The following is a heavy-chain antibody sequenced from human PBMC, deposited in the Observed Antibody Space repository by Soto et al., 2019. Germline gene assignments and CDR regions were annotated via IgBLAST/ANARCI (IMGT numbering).Heavy chain of an antibody. CDR3: ARGPRVRGVISYYYYGMDV. J-gene: IGHJ6*02. D-gene: IGHD3-10*01. CDR1: DGSISTYDW. Sequence: SETLSLTCVVSDGSISTYDWWTWVRQPPGKGLEWIGEINHSGSTNYNPSLKSRVTISVDTSKNQFSLKLSSVTAADTAVYYCARGPRVRGVISYYYYGMDVWGQGTTVTVSS. V-gene: IGHV4-4*02. CDR2: INHSGST.